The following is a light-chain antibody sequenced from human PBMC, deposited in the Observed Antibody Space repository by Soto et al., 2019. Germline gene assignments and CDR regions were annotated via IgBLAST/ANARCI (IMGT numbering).Light chain of an antibody. Sequence: EIVLTRSPGTLSLSPGERATLSCRASQSVTLNYLAWYQQKPGQAPRLLIYGASNRATGIPDRFSGSGSGTDFTLTISRLEPEDFAVYYCQQYGSSPRTFGQGTKVDIK. CDR1: QSVTLNY. CDR3: QQYGSSPRT. J-gene: IGKJ1*01. CDR2: GAS. V-gene: IGKV3-20*01.